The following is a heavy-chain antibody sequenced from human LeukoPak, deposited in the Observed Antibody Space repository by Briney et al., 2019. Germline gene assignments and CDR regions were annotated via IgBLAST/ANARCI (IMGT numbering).Heavy chain of an antibody. V-gene: IGHV6-1*01. D-gene: IGHD3-9*01. Sequence: SQTLSLTCAISGDSVSDNSAAWNWIRQSPSRGLEWLGRTYYWSKWYSDYAVSLKGRITINPDTSKNQFSLKLSSVTAADTAVYYCARGPTDYDILTGYYRRPFDYWGQGTLVTVSS. CDR2: TYYWSKWYS. CDR1: GDSVSDNSAA. CDR3: ARGPTDYDILTGYYRRPFDY. J-gene: IGHJ4*02.